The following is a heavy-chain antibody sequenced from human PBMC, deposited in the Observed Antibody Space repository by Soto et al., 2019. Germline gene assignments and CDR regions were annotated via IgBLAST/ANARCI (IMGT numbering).Heavy chain of an antibody. Sequence: PGGSLRLSCAASGFTFSSYAMSWVRQAPGKGLEWVSAISGSGGSTYYADSVKGRFTISRDNSKNTLYLQMNSLRAEDTAVYYCAKDPLWQPGIGYYSDYWGQGTLVTVAS. CDR3: AKDPLWQPGIGYYSDY. V-gene: IGHV3-23*01. CDR1: GFTFSSYA. J-gene: IGHJ4*02. D-gene: IGHD2-21*01. CDR2: ISGSGGST.